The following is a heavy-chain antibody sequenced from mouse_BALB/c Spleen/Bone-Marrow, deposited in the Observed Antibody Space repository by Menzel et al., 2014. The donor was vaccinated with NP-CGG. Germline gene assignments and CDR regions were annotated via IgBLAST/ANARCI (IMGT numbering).Heavy chain of an antibody. Sequence: EVKLVESGAELVKPGASVKLSCTASGFNIKDTYMHWVKQRPEQGLEWIGRIDPANGNTKYDPKFQGKATITADTSSNTAYLQLSSLTSEDTAVHYCARWLLNYYAMDYWRQGTSVTVSS. CDR3: ARWLLNYYAMDY. D-gene: IGHD2-3*01. V-gene: IGHV14-3*02. CDR1: GFNIKDTY. J-gene: IGHJ4*01. CDR2: IDPANGNT.